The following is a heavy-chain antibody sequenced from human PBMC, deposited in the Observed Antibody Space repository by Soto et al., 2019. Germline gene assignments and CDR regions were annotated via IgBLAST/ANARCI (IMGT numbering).Heavy chain of an antibody. J-gene: IGHJ4*02. CDR2: IFSNDEK. CDR1: GFSLSNARMG. D-gene: IGHD3-22*01. Sequence: QVTLKESGPVLVKPTETLTLTCTVSGFSLSNARMGVSWIRQPPGKALEWLAHIFSNDEKSYSTSLKSRLTISKSTSKCQVVLTMTNLDPVDTATYYCARITPSSGYYPLFDYWGQGTLVTVSS. V-gene: IGHV2-26*01. CDR3: ARITPSSGYYPLFDY.